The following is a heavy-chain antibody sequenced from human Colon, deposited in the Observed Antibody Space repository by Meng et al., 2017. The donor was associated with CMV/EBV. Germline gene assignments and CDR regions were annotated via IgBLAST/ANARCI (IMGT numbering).Heavy chain of an antibody. J-gene: IGHJ4*02. V-gene: IGHV1-18*01. CDR3: VRSLDDASGQFRDY. CDR2: ISPYSGHT. Sequence: ALVKVSCKASGYTFTTFGISWVRQAPGQGPEWMGWISPYSGHTNSAPKFQGRVTLTTDTSTSTAYMDLRSLRSDDTAVYYCVRSLDDASGQFRDYWGQGTLVTVSS. D-gene: IGHD3-3*01. CDR1: GYTFTTFG.